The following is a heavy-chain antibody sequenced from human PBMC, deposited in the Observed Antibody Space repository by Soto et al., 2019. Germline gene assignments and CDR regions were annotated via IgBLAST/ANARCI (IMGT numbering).Heavy chain of an antibody. D-gene: IGHD1-26*01. CDR1: GYTFTGYY. V-gene: IGHV1-2*04. Sequence: QVQLVQSGAEVKKPGASVKVSCKASGYTFTGYYMHWVRQAPGQGLEWMGWINPTSGGTNYGQKFQGWVNMARDPSISTAYMELGRLRSDDTAVYYCARESRLVGAGAFDIWGQGRMVTVSS. CDR2: INPTSGGT. J-gene: IGHJ3*02. CDR3: ARESRLVGAGAFDI.